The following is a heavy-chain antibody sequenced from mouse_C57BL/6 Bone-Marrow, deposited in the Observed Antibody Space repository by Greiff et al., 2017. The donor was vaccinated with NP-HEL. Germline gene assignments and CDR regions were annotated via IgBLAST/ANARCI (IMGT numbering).Heavy chain of an antibody. J-gene: IGHJ1*03. CDR2: ISNLAYSI. Sequence: DVQLVESGGGLVQPGGSLKLSCAASGFTFSDYGMAWVRQAPRKGPEWVAFISNLAYSIYYADTVTGRFTISRENAKNTLYLEMSSLRSEDTAMYYCARRTEYFDVWGTGTTVTVSS. V-gene: IGHV5-15*04. CDR3: ARRTEYFDV. CDR1: GFTFSDYG.